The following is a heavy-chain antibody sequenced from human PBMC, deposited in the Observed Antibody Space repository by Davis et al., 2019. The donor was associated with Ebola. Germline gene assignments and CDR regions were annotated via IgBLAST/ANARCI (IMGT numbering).Heavy chain of an antibody. Sequence: GGSLRLSCAASGFTFSSYGIHWVRQAPGKGLEWVAVISYDGGNKYYADSVKGRFTISRDNSKNTLYLQMNSLKTEDTAVYYCTTVTDYGMDVWGKGTTVTVSS. CDR1: GFTFSSYG. V-gene: IGHV3-30*03. CDR3: TTVTDYGMDV. J-gene: IGHJ6*04. CDR2: ISYDGGNK.